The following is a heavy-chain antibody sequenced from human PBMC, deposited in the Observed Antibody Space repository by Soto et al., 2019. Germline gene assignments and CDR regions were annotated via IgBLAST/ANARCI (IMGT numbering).Heavy chain of an antibody. J-gene: IGHJ3*02. CDR2: ISWNSGSI. D-gene: IGHD2-15*01. V-gene: IGHV3-9*01. CDR1: GFTFDDYA. Sequence: DVQLVESGGGLVQPGRSLRLSCAASGFTFDDYAMHWVRQAPGKGLEWVSGISWNSGSIGYADSVKGRFTISRDNAKNSLYLQMNSLRAEDTALYYCAKDIGPYCSGGSCYGTFDIWGQGTMVTVSS. CDR3: AKDIGPYCSGGSCYGTFDI.